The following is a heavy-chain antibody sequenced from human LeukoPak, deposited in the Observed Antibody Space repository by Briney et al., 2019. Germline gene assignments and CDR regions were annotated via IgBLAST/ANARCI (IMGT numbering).Heavy chain of an antibody. V-gene: IGHV1-46*01. D-gene: IGHD6-13*01. J-gene: IGHJ4*01. CDR1: GYTFSSYY. CDR3: AKLPGEQQVDSTFDY. Sequence: ASVKVSCKASGYTFSSYYMHWVRQAPGQGLEWMGIINPSDGSTNYAQKFQGRVTMTRDMSTSTVYMELSSLRSEDTAVYYCAKLPGEQQVDSTFDYWGQGTLVTVSS. CDR2: INPSDGST.